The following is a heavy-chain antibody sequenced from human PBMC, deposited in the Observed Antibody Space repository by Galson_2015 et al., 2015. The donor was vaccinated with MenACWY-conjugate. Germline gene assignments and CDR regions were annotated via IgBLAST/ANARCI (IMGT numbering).Heavy chain of an antibody. CDR1: AYTFINYG. J-gene: IGHJ4*02. CDR2: ISPYNGNT. V-gene: IGHV1-18*01. D-gene: IGHD3-16*01. Sequence: VKVSCKASAYTFINYGISWVRQAPGQGLEWMGWISPYNGNTNSAQKLQGRVTMTTDTSTSTAYMELRSLRSDDTAVYYCARRNYGQAFDYWGQGTLVTVSS. CDR3: ARRNYGQAFDY.